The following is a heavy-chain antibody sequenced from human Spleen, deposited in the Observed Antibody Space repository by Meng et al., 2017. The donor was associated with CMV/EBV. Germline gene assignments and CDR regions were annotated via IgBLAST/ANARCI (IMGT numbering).Heavy chain of an antibody. D-gene: IGHD6-6*01. V-gene: IGHV3-23*01. CDR3: ATEYSSSLYGMDV. J-gene: IGHJ6*02. CDR2: ISGSGASI. Sequence: GGSLRLSCGASGFTFNHYAMSWVRQAPGKGLEWVSAISGSGASINYADSVRGRFTISRDNSKNTLYLQMNSLRAEDTAVYYCATEYSSSLYGMDVWGQGTTVTVSS. CDR1: GFTFNHYA.